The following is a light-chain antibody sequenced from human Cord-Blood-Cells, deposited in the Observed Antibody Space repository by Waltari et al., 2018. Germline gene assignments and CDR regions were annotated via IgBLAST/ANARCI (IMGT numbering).Light chain of an antibody. CDR1: KLGDTY. J-gene: IGLJ2*01. CDR3: QAWDSSTVV. Sequence: SYELTQPPSVSVCQGQTASIPCSGDKLGDTYACWYQQKPGQSPVLVIYQDSKRPSGIPERFSGSNSGNTATLTISGTQAMDEADYYCQAWDSSTVVFGGGTKLTVL. V-gene: IGLV3-1*01. CDR2: QDS.